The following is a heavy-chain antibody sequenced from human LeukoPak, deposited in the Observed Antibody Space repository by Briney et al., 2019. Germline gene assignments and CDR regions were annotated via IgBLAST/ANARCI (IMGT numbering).Heavy chain of an antibody. Sequence: ASVKVSCKASGYTFTSYYMHWVRQAPGQGLEWMGIISPSGGSTSYAQKVQGRVTMTRDMSTSTVYMELSSLRSEDTAVYYCARGGHCTNGVCYDYYYYYMDVWGKGTTVTVSS. CDR2: ISPSGGST. CDR1: GYTFTSYY. V-gene: IGHV1-46*01. CDR3: ARGGHCTNGVCYDYYYYYMDV. D-gene: IGHD2-8*01. J-gene: IGHJ6*03.